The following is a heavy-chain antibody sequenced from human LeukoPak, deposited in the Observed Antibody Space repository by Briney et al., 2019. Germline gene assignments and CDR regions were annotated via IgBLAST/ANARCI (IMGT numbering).Heavy chain of an antibody. CDR3: ARRTSRNDAFDI. V-gene: IGHV4-39*01. CDR2: IYYSGIT. CDR1: GGSISSSSYY. J-gene: IGHJ3*02. Sequence: PSETLSLXCTVSGGSISSSSYYWGWIRQPPGKGLEWIGSIYYSGITYYNPSLKSRVTISVDTSKNQFSLKLSSVTAADTAVYYCARRTSRNDAFDIWGLGTMVTVSS.